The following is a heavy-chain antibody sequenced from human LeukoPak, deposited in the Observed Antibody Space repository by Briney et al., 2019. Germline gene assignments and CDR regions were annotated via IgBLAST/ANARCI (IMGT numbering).Heavy chain of an antibody. CDR1: GFTFSNAW. J-gene: IGHJ4*02. CDR2: INSKTDGGTT. V-gene: IGHV3-15*01. CDR3: TTEGAGFDD. Sequence: PGGSLRLYCAASGFTFSNAWMSWLRQAPGNGLKWVGRINSKTDGGTTDYAAPVKGRFTISRDDSKNTLYLQMNSLKTEDTAVYYCTTEGAGFDDWGQGTLVTVSS.